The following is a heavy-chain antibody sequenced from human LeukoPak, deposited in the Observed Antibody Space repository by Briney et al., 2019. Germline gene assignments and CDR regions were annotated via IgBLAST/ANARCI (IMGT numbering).Heavy chain of an antibody. CDR2: ISYDGSNK. V-gene: IGHV3-30*14. CDR3: ARDRSSSWYRDYYYGMGV. CDR1: GFTFSSYA. D-gene: IGHD6-13*01. Sequence: PGGSLRLSCAASGFTFSSYAMHWVRQAPGKGLEWVAVISYDGSNKYYADSVKGRFTISRDNSKNTLYLQMNSLRAEDTAVYYCARDRSSSWYRDYYYGMGVWGQGTTVTVSS. J-gene: IGHJ6*02.